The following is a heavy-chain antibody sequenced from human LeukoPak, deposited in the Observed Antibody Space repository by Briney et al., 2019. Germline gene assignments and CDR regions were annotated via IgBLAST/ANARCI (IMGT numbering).Heavy chain of an antibody. Sequence: SETLSLTCSVSGGSISSYYWTWIRQPAGKGLEWIGRVYTSGSTHYNPSLKTRLTMSVDTSKNQFSLKLSSVTAADTAVYYCARLITGTTTAFDIWGQGTMVTVSS. CDR3: ARLITGTTTAFDI. D-gene: IGHD1-7*01. J-gene: IGHJ3*02. CDR1: GGSISSYY. CDR2: VYTSGST. V-gene: IGHV4-4*07.